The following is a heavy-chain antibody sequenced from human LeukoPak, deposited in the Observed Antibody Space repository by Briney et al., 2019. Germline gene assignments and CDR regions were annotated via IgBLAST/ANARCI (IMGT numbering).Heavy chain of an antibody. CDR1: GFIFSIYG. V-gene: IGHV3-33*01. CDR2: IWYDGSNT. D-gene: IGHD2-8*01. CDR3: ARATYGANGVVES. Sequence: PGRSLRLSCSASGFIFSIYGMHWVRQAPGKGLEWVAVIWYDGSNTYYGDSVKGRFTISRDNSKNTLYLEMNSLRAEDTAVYSCARATYGANGVVESWGQGTLVTVSS. J-gene: IGHJ4*02.